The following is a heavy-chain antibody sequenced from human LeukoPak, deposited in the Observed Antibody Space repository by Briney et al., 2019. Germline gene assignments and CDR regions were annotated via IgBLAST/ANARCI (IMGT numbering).Heavy chain of an antibody. D-gene: IGHD3-10*01. Sequence: GGSLRLSCAASGFTFSSHGMNWVRQAPGKGLEWVSGISPSGGITYYTDSVKGRFTISRDNSKNTQSLQMNSLRAEDTAVYYCAKDSRLLWFGELYSYGFDYWGQGTLVTVSS. CDR3: AKDSRLLWFGELYSYGFDY. CDR1: GFTFSSHG. J-gene: IGHJ4*02. CDR2: ISPSGGIT. V-gene: IGHV3-23*01.